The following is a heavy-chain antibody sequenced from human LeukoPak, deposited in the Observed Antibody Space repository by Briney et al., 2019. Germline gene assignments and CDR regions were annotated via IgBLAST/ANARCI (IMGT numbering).Heavy chain of an antibody. CDR1: GGTFSSYA. V-gene: IGHV1-69*01. CDR3: ARDGIFGDRFDP. Sequence: GASVKVSCKASGGTFSSYAISWVRQAPGQGLEWMGGIIPIFGTANYAQKFQGRVTITADESTSTAYMELSSLRSEDTAVYYCARDGIFGDRFDPWGQGTLVTVSS. CDR2: IIPIFGTA. D-gene: IGHD3-3*01. J-gene: IGHJ5*02.